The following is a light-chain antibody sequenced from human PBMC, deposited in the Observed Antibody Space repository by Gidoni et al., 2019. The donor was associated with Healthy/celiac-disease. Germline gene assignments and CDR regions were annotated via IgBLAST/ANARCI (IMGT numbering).Light chain of an antibody. CDR1: SSNIGSNT. CDR2: INN. Sequence: QSVLTQPPSPSGTPGQRVTISCSGSSSNIGSNTVNWYQQLPGTAPKLLIYINNQRPSGVLDRFSGSKSGTSASLAISGLQSEDEADYYCAAWDDSLNGSVVFGGGTKLTVL. J-gene: IGLJ2*01. CDR3: AAWDDSLNGSVV. V-gene: IGLV1-44*01.